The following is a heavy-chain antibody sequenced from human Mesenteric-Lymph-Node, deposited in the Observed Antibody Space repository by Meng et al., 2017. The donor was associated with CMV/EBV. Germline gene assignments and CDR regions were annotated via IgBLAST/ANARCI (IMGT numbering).Heavy chain of an antibody. V-gene: IGHV3-23*01. CDR3: ARYPAAILRGMDV. J-gene: IGHJ6*02. CDR1: GFTFSSYA. D-gene: IGHD2-2*02. CDR2: ISGSGGST. Sequence: GESLKISCAASGFTFSSYAMSWVRQAPGKGLEWVSAISGSGGSTYYADSVKGRFTISRDNSKNTLYLQMNSLRAEDTAVYYCARYPAAILRGMDVWGQGTTVTVSS.